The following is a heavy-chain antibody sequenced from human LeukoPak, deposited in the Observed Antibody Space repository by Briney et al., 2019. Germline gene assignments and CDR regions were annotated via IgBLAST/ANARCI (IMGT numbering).Heavy chain of an antibody. CDR2: IKPDGSVK. J-gene: IGHJ4*02. CDR3: VGGYGWIFDH. Sequence: EGSLRLSCAVSGSTFSNYWMNWVRQAPGKGLEWVANIKPDGSVKFYADSVKGRFTISRDNAKNSLYLQMNSLRAEDTAVYYCVGGYGWIFDHWGQGTLVTVSS. D-gene: IGHD6-19*01. V-gene: IGHV3-7*01. CDR1: GSTFSNYW.